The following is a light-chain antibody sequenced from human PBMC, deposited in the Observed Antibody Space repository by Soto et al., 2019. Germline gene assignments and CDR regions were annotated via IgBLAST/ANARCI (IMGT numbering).Light chain of an antibody. CDR3: QQRYSWPLT. CDR1: QSVTTY. CDR2: DAS. Sequence: EIVLTQSPATLSLSPGERATLSCRASQSVTTYLAWYQQKPGQAPRLLIYDASDRAASIPARFSGSGSGTEFTLTISSLEPDEFAVYYCQQRYSWPLTFGGGTKVEIK. J-gene: IGKJ4*01. V-gene: IGKV3-11*01.